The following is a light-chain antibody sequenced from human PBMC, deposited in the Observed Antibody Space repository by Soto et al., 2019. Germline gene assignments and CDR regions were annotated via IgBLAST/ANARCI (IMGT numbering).Light chain of an antibody. Sequence: QSVLTQPPSASGTPGQRVTISCSGSSSNIGTNSVRWYQQLPGTAPKVLIYNDHERPSGVPDRFSGSKSGTSASLAISGLQSDDEDDYYCAEWDDSLWLFGGGTKLTVL. J-gene: IGLJ3*02. CDR1: SSNIGTNS. CDR2: NDH. CDR3: AEWDDSLWL. V-gene: IGLV1-44*01.